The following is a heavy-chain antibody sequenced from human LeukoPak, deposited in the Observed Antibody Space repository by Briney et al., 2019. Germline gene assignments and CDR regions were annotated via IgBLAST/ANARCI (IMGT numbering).Heavy chain of an antibody. V-gene: IGHV3-23*01. D-gene: IGHD5-18*01. Sequence: GGSLRLSCAASGFSFSNYAMSWVRQAPGKGLECVALIGDSGGRIYYPDSVKGRFTISRDNSKNTLYLQINSLRAEDTAVYYCAKINGSYGYYMDVWGKGTTVTVS. J-gene: IGHJ6*03. CDR3: AKINGSYGYYMDV. CDR1: GFSFSNYA. CDR2: IGDSGGRI.